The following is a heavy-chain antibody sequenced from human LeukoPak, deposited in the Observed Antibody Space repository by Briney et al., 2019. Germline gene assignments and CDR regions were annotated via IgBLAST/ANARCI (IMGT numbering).Heavy chain of an antibody. CDR1: GGSFSGYY. J-gene: IGHJ4*02. V-gene: IGHV4-34*01. CDR3: AGGGTWSGLDY. Sequence: PSETLSLTCAVYGGSFSGYYWSWIRQPPGKGLEWIGEINHSGSTNYNPSLKSRVTISVDTSKNQFSLKLSSVTAADTAVYYCAGGGTWSGLDYWGQGTLVTVSS. D-gene: IGHD3-3*01. CDR2: INHSGST.